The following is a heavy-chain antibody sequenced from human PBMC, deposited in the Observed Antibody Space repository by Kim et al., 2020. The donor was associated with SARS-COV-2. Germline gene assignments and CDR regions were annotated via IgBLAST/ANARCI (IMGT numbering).Heavy chain of an antibody. CDR1: GGSFSGYY. CDR3: ARGRGYCSSTSCKKPIDY. D-gene: IGHD2-2*01. J-gene: IGHJ4*02. CDR2: INHSGST. V-gene: IGHV4-34*01. Sequence: SETLSLTCAVYGGSFSGYYWSWIRQPPGKGLEWIGEINHSGSTNYNPSLKSRVTISVDTSKNQFSLKLSSVTAADTAVYYCARGRGYCSSTSCKKPIDYWGQGTLVTVSS.